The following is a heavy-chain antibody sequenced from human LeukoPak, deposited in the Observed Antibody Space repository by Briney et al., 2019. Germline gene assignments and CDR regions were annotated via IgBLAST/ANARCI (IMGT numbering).Heavy chain of an antibody. J-gene: IGHJ4*02. CDR1: GFSISSFW. CDR3: VGDGDDYNFDY. D-gene: IGHD5-24*01. V-gene: IGHV3-74*01. Sequence: PGGSLTLSCAASGFSISSFWMHWVRQAPGKGLVWVSRVNGEGGYRNYADSVKGRFTISRDNARNTLYLQMHSLRAEDTAVYYCVGDGDDYNFDYWGQGSLVTVSS. CDR2: VNGEGGYR.